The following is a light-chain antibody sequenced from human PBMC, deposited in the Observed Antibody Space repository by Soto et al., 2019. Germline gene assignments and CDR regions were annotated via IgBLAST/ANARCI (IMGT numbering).Light chain of an antibody. CDR2: DVN. Sequence: QSALTPPASVSASPGESIIISCTGTSSDVGGQHWVSWYQQYPGKAPKLMMYDVNNRPSGVSNRFSGSKSGNTASLPISGLQAEDEAEYFCCSYSTGSVYVFGTGTKLTVL. J-gene: IGLJ1*01. V-gene: IGLV2-14*01. CDR1: SSDVGGQHW. CDR3: CSYSTGSVYV.